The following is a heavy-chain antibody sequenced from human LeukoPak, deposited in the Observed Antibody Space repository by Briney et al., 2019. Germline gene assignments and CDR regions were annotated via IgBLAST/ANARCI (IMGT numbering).Heavy chain of an antibody. J-gene: IGHJ4*02. CDR3: ARDWRYCSVGSCSYYFDY. V-gene: IGHV4-4*07. CDR1: GVSISSHY. Sequence: SETLSLTCSVSGVSISSHYWSWIRQPAGEGLEWIGRIYTSGSTNYNPSLNSRVTISVDKSKNHLSLDLSSVTAADTAFYYCARDWRYCSVGSCSYYFDYWGQGALVTVSS. D-gene: IGHD2-15*01. CDR2: IYTSGST.